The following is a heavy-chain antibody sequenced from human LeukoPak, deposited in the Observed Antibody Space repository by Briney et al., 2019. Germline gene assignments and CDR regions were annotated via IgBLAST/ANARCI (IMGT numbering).Heavy chain of an antibody. CDR3: ARDLIVEGGNWFDP. Sequence: VASVKVSCKASGYTFTGYYMHWVRQAPGQGLEWMGWINPNSGGTNYAQKFQGRVTMTRDTSISTAYMELSRLRSDDTAVYYCARDLIVEGGNWFDPWGQGTLVTVSS. J-gene: IGHJ5*02. CDR2: INPNSGGT. V-gene: IGHV1-2*02. CDR1: GYTFTGYY. D-gene: IGHD3/OR15-3a*01.